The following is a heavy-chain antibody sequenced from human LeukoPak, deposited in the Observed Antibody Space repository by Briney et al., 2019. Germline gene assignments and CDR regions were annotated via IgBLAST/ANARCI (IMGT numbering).Heavy chain of an antibody. CDR1: GFTFDDYA. CDR2: ISGSGGST. J-gene: IGHJ4*02. D-gene: IGHD6-19*01. Sequence: PGRSLRLSCAASGFTFDDYAMHWVRQAPGKGLEWVSAISGSGGSTYYADSVKGRFTISRDNSKNTLYLQMNSLRAEDTAVYYCARILDSAWGELGYWGQGTLVTVSS. CDR3: ARILDSAWGELGY. V-gene: IGHV3-23*01.